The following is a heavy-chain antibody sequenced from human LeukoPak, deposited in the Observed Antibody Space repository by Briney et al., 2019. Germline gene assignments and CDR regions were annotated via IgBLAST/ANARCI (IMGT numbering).Heavy chain of an antibody. CDR3: ARNLLPAAKGAFDI. J-gene: IGHJ3*02. Sequence: PSETLSLTCTVSGGSLSSYYWSWIRQPAGKGLEWIGRINTSGSTNYNPSLKSRVTMSVDTSKKQFSLKLSSVTAADTAVYYCARNLLPAAKGAFDIWGQGTTVIVSS. CDR2: INTSGST. V-gene: IGHV4-4*07. D-gene: IGHD2-2*01. CDR1: GGSLSSYY.